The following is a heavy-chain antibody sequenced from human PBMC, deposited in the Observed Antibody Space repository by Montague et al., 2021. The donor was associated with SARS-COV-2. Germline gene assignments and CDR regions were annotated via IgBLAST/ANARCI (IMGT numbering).Heavy chain of an antibody. Sequence: SETLSLTCSVSGVSITSYYWSWVRQPPGKGLEWIGHIYASGSTNYSPSLKSRVRLSIDNPKNQFSLKLESLTAADTAVYYCVRDGGNWYYFDYWGQGALVTVSS. V-gene: IGHV4-4*07. CDR3: VRDGGNWYYFDY. CDR2: IYASGST. J-gene: IGHJ4*02. D-gene: IGHD3-16*01. CDR1: GVSITSYY.